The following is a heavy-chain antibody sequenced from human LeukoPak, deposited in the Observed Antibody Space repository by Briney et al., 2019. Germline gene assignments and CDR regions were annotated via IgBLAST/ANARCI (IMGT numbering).Heavy chain of an antibody. D-gene: IGHD6-6*01. CDR1: GYTFTGYY. Sequence: ASVKVSCKASGYTFTGYYMHWVRQAPGQGLEWMGWINPNSGGTNYAQKFQGRVTMTRDTSISTAYMELSRLRSDDTAVYYCARVEPLGYSSSPFNWFDPWGQGTLVTVSS. V-gene: IGHV1-2*02. CDR3: ARVEPLGYSSSPFNWFDP. J-gene: IGHJ5*02. CDR2: INPNSGGT.